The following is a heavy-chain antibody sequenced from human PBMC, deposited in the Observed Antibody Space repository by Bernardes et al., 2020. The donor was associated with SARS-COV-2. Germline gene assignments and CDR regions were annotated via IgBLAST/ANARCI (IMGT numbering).Heavy chain of an antibody. V-gene: IGHV1-18*04. Sequence: ASVKVSCKASGYTFTSYGISWVRQAPGQGLEWMGWISAYNGKTNSAENFQGRITMTTDTSTSTAYMELRSLRSDDTAVYYCARASRLITLIHGGLGPWGLGTLVTVSS. D-gene: IGHD3-22*01. CDR3: ARASRLITLIHGGLGP. J-gene: IGHJ5*02. CDR2: ISAYNGKT. CDR1: GYTFTSYG.